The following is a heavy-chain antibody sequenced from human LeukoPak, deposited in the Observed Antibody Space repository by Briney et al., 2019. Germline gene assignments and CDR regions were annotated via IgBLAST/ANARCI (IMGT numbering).Heavy chain of an antibody. J-gene: IGHJ4*02. D-gene: IGHD3-9*01. CDR2: IIPILGIA. CDR1: GGTFSSYT. CDR3: AKSRNYDILTGYSYYFDY. Sequence: SVKVSCKASGGTFSSYTISWVRQAPGQGLEWMGRIIPILGIANYAQKFQGRVTITADKSTSTAYMELSSLRSEDTAVYYCAKSRNYDILTGYSYYFDYWGQGTLVTLSS. V-gene: IGHV1-69*02.